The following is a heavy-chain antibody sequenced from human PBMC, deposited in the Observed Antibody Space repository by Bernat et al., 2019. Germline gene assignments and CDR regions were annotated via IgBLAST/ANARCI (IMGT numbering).Heavy chain of an antibody. CDR1: GFTFSSYW. V-gene: IGHV3-74*01. D-gene: IGHD3-3*01. CDR2: INSDGSST. Sequence: EVQLAESGGGLVQPGGSLRLSCAASGFTFSSYWMHWVRQAPGKGLVWVSRINSDGSSTSYADSVKGRFTISRDNAKNTLYLQMNSLRAEDTAVYYCARDHEDYDFWSGVYYYYYMDVWGKGPRSPSP. CDR3: ARDHEDYDFWSGVYYYYYMDV. J-gene: IGHJ6*03.